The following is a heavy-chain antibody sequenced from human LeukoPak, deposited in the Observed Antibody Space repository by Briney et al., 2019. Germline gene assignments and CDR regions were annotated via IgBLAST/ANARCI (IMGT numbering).Heavy chain of an antibody. CDR3: VRDFNWAFDY. V-gene: IGHV6-1*01. J-gene: IGHJ4*02. CDR2: TRYRSTWNT. D-gene: IGHD7-27*01. CDR1: GDSVSSKSVS. Sequence: SQTLSLTCAISGDSVSSKSVSWNWVRQSPSRGLEYLGRTRYRSTWNTFYSLSVQGRITINADTSRNQVSLRLNSVTPEDPALYYCVRDFNWAFDYWGQGALVTVSS.